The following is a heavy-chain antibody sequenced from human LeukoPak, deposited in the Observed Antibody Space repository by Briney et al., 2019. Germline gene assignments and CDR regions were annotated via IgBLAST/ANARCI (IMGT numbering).Heavy chain of an antibody. CDR1: GGSISGSKYY. D-gene: IGHD6-19*01. CDR3: ARASRGAVAYKP. Sequence: SETLSLTCSVSGGSISGSKYYWSWIRQPPGKGLGWIGYIYYSGSTNYNPSLKSRVTISVDTSKNQFSLKLSSVTAADTAVYYCARASRGAVAYKPWGQGTLVTVSS. CDR2: IYYSGST. V-gene: IGHV4-61*01. J-gene: IGHJ5*02.